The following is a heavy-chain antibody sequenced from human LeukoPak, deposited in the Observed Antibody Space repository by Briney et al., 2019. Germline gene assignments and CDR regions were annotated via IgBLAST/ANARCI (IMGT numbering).Heavy chain of an antibody. CDR1: GGSISSGGYS. J-gene: IGHJ4*02. D-gene: IGHD3-22*01. V-gene: IGHV4-30-2*01. Sequence: SETLSLTCAVSGGSISSGGYSWSWIRQPPGKGLEWIGYIYRSGSTYYNPSLKSRVTISVDRSKNQFSLKLSSVTAADTAVYYCASRYYYDSSGYSTLFDYWGQGTLVTVSS. CDR2: IYRSGST. CDR3: ASRYYYDSSGYSTLFDY.